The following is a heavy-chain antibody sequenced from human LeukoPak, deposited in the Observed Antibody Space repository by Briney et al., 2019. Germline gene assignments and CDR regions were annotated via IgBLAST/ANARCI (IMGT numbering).Heavy chain of an antibody. J-gene: IGHJ4*02. CDR2: ISGSGGST. CDR1: GFTFSSYA. Sequence: QPGRSLRLSCAASGFTFSSYAMSWVRQAPGKGLEWVSAISGSGGSTYCADSVKGRFTISRDNSKNTLYLQMNSRRAEDTAVYYCAKVPAPYSGSYLVNFDYWGQGTLVTVSS. CDR3: AKVPAPYSGSYLVNFDY. V-gene: IGHV3-23*01. D-gene: IGHD1-26*01.